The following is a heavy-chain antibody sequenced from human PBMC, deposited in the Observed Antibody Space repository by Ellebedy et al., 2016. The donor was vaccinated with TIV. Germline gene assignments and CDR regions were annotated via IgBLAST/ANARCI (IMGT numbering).Heavy chain of an antibody. V-gene: IGHV1-2*02. CDR3: ARNYDPPVAGLDY. Sequence: AASVKVSCKASGYTFTSYDINWVRQATGQGLEWMGWINPNSGGTNYAQKFQGRVTMTRDTSISTAYMELSRLRSDDTAVYYCARNYDPPVAGLDYWGQGTLVTVSS. J-gene: IGHJ4*02. D-gene: IGHD6-19*01. CDR2: INPNSGGT. CDR1: GYTFTSYD.